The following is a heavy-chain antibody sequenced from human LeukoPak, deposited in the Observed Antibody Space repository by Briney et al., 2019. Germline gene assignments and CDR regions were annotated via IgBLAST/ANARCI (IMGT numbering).Heavy chain of an antibody. V-gene: IGHV3-30*18. CDR2: ISYDGSNK. J-gene: IGHJ5*02. D-gene: IGHD3-10*01. CDR1: GFTFSSYG. Sequence: GGSLRLSCAASGFTFSSYGMHWVRQAPGKGLEWVAVISYDGSNKYYADSVKGRFTISRGNSKNTLYLQMNSLRAEDTAVYYCAKGGAVGSYGSGSSMYNWFDPWGQGTLVTVSS. CDR3: AKGGAVGSYGSGSSMYNWFDP.